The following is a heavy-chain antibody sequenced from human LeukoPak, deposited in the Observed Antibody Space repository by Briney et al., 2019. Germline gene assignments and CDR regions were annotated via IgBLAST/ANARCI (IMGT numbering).Heavy chain of an antibody. CDR2: MSGNGGRT. CDR1: GFTFSSYA. V-gene: IGHV3-23*01. Sequence: GGSLRLSCAASGFTFSSYAMSWVRQAPGKGLEWVSAMSGNGGRTYYADSVKGRFTISRDNSKNTLYLQMNSLRAEDTAVYYCAKEDIVAVQAALMDGWGQGTTVTVSS. CDR3: AKEDIVAVQAALMDG. J-gene: IGHJ6*02. D-gene: IGHD2-2*01.